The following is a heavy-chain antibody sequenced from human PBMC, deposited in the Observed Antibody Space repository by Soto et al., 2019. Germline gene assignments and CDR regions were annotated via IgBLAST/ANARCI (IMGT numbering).Heavy chain of an antibody. CDR1: GFTFSSYW. J-gene: IGHJ6*03. D-gene: IGHD6-19*01. CDR3: ARTPVAASSYYYYYIDV. Sequence: GGSLRLSCAASGFTFSSYWMHWVRQAPGKGLVWVSRINSDGSGTDYADSVQGRFTISRDNAKNTLFLHMNSLGVEDTAEYYCARTPVAASSYYYYYIDVWGRGTTVTVSS. V-gene: IGHV3-74*01. CDR2: INSDGSGT.